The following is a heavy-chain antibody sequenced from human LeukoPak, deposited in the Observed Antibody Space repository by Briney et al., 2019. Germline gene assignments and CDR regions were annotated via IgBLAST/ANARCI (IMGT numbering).Heavy chain of an antibody. D-gene: IGHD5-18*01. CDR1: GYSISSGYY. V-gene: IGHV4-38-2*01. Sequence: SETLSLTCAVSGYSISSGYYWGSIRQPPGEGLEWMGTIYHSGSTYYNPSLKSRVTISVDTSKNQFSLKLSSVTAADTAVYYCAKLSPPWIQASFGFDPWGQGTLVTVSS. CDR3: AKLSPPWIQASFGFDP. CDR2: IYHSGST. J-gene: IGHJ5*02.